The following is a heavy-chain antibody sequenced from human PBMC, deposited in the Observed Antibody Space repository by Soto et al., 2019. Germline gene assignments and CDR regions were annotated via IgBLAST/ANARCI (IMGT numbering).Heavy chain of an antibody. V-gene: IGHV3-73*02. J-gene: IGHJ6*02. CDR1: GFTFSGSD. D-gene: IGHD3-3*01. CDR3: AKHVSWSYGLDV. Sequence: VQLVESGGGLVQPGGSLNLSCAAFGFTFSGSDIHWVRHASGKGLEWVGRIRSSHNNYATVYAASVRGRFTCSRDDSQNTAYLQLTSLKTEDSAVYDWAKHVSWSYGLDVWGQGTTVSVSS. CDR2: IRSSHNNYAT.